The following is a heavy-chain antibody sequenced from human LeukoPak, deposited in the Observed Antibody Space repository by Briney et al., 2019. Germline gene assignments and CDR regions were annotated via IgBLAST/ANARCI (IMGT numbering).Heavy chain of an antibody. Sequence: GGSLRLSCAASAFTFSNYWMHRVRQSPGKGLVWVSRINSDGSSTNYADSVRGRFTISRDNAKHTLYLQMNSLRAEDTAVYYCAREDFSGFFDYWGQGTLVTVSS. D-gene: IGHD1-1*01. CDR3: AREDFSGFFDY. CDR1: AFTFSNYW. V-gene: IGHV3-74*01. CDR2: INSDGSST. J-gene: IGHJ4*02.